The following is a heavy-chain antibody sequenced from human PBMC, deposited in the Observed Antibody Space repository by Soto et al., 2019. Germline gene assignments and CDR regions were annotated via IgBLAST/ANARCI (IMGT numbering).Heavy chain of an antibody. V-gene: IGHV4-31*03. Sequence: QVQLQESGPGLVKPSQTLSLTCTVSGGSIGSGGYYWDWIRQHPGKGPEWIGYIHYSGHTYYNPSLKSRLTLSLATSKNQFSLHLSSVTAAGTAVYYCATNHDDISGRTPLLFDSWGQGTLVTVSS. CDR3: ATNHDDISGRTPLLFDS. D-gene: IGHD3-22*01. CDR2: IHYSGHT. CDR1: GGSIGSGGYY. J-gene: IGHJ4*02.